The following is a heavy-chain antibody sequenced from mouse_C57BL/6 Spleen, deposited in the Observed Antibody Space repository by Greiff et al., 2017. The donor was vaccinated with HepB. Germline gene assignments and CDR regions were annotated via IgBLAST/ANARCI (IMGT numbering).Heavy chain of an antibody. CDR2: IEPEDGDT. CDR3: TTALTTVVAPFDY. D-gene: IGHD1-1*01. J-gene: IGHJ2*01. V-gene: IGHV14-1*01. Sequence: VQLQQSGAELVRPGASVKLSCTASGFTFKDYYMHWVKQRPEQGLEWIGRIEPEDGDTEYAPKFQGKATMTADTSSNTAYLQLSSLTSEDTAVYYCTTALTTVVAPFDYWGQGTTLTVSS. CDR1: GFTFKDYY.